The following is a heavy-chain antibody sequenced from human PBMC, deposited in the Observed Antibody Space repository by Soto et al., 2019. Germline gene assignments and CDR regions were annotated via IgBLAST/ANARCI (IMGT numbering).Heavy chain of an antibody. J-gene: IGHJ6*02. Sequence: VGSLRLSYAVSGLICVGHAMSRVLQAPGKGLEWVSAISGSGGSTYYADSVKGRFTISRDNSKNTLYLQMNSLRAEDTAVYYCVVAAAPNYYYYYGMDVWGQGTTVTVSS. CDR3: VVAAAPNYYYYYGMDV. CDR2: ISGSGGST. V-gene: IGHV3-23*01. D-gene: IGHD6-13*01. CDR1: GLICVGHA.